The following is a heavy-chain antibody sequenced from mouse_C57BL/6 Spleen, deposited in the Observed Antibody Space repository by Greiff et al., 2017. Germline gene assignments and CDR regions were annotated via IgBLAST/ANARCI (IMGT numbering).Heavy chain of an antibody. V-gene: IGHV1-43*01. CDR3: ARGGGDYAMDY. CDR2: INPSTGGT. D-gene: IGHD1-1*02. J-gene: IGHJ4*01. Sequence: KLMESGPELVKPGASVKISCKASGYSFTGYYMHWVKQSSEKSLEWIGEINPSTGGTSYNQKFKGKATLTVDKSSSTAYMQLKSLTSEDSAVYYCARGGGDYAMDYWGQGTSVTVSS. CDR1: GYSFTGYY.